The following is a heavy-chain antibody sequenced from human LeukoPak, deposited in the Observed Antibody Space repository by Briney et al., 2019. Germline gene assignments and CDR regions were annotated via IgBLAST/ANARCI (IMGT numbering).Heavy chain of an antibody. CDR2: VSGYGDST. D-gene: IGHD4-23*01. CDR1: GLTFVDYV. J-gene: IGHJ4*02. CDR3: AKDLVEINYGGNSHSSY. V-gene: IGHV3-43*02. Sequence: GWTLSVPCADSGLTFVDYVMYWVRQAPGKGLEWVSLVSGYGDSTYYADSVKGRFTISRDNSKNSLYLQMNSLRTEYTALYYCAKDLVEINYGGNSHSSYWGQGTLVTVSS.